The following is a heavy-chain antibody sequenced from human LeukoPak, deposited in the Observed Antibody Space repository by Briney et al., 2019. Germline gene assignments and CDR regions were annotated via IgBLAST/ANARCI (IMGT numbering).Heavy chain of an antibody. CDR3: ARYCSGGSCYSDGLDY. J-gene: IGHJ4*02. CDR2: IYYSGST. V-gene: IGHV4-30-4*01. D-gene: IGHD2-15*01. CDR1: GGSISSGDYY. Sequence: SGTLSLTCTVSGGSISSGDYYWSWIRQPPGKGLEWIGYIYYSGSTYYNPSLKSRVTISVDTSKNQFSLKLSSVTAADTAVYYCARYCSGGSCYSDGLDYWGQGTLVTVSS.